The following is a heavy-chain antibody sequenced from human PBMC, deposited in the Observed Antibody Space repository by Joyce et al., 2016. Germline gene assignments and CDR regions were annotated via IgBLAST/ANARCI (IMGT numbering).Heavy chain of an antibody. CDR3: ATVRDYYGSGSQPLDY. D-gene: IGHD3-10*01. Sequence: CAASGFTFSSYWMSWVRQAPGKGLEWVANIKQDGSEKYYVESVKGRFTISRDNAKNSMYRQMNSLRAEDTAVYYCATVRDYYGSGSQPLDYWGQGTLVTVSS. V-gene: IGHV3-7*01. CDR1: GFTFSSYW. CDR2: IKQDGSEK. J-gene: IGHJ4*02.